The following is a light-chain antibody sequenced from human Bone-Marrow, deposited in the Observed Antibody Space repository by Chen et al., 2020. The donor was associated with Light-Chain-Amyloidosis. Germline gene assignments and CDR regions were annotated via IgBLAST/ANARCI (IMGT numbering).Light chain of an antibody. CDR3: CSTAGRSTLV. CDR1: SGDVGGYDV. Sequence: QSALTQPRSVSGSPGQSVTISCTGTSGDVGGYDVVSWYQQYPVKAPKLIIYDVSKRPSGFPDRLSGSKSGNTASLTISGLQAADEADYYCCSTAGRSTLVFGGGTTLTVL. V-gene: IGLV2-11*02. J-gene: IGLJ2*01. CDR2: DVS.